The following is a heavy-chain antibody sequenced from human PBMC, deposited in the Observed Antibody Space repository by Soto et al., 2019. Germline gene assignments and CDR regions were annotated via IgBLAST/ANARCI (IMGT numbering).Heavy chain of an antibody. V-gene: IGHV5-51*01. CDR1: GYNVARNW. J-gene: IGHJ1*01. D-gene: IGHD3-3*01. Sequence: PGASLKISGKGSGYNVARNWIGWVRQMPGKGLEWMGIIYPGDSDTRYSPSFQGQVTISAEKSITTAYLQWTSLRASDTAMYYVARQSGRLHQLAFWGPGPLVPVSS. CDR3: ARQSGRLHQLAF. CDR2: IYPGDSDT.